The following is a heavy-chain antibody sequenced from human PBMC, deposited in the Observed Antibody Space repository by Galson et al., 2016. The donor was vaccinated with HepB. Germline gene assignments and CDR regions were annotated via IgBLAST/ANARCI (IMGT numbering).Heavy chain of an antibody. CDR2: IWYDGNNE. J-gene: IGHJ4*02. V-gene: IGHV3-33*01. CDR3: TRVRSSSWQHYFDY. D-gene: IGHD2-2*01. Sequence: SLRLSCAASGFTFSSYVMHWVRQPPGKGLEWVAVIWYDGNNEYYAESVKGRFTISRDNSKNTVYLQMNSLRAEDTAVYYCTRVRSSSWQHYFDYWGRGTLVTVSS. CDR1: GFTFSSYV.